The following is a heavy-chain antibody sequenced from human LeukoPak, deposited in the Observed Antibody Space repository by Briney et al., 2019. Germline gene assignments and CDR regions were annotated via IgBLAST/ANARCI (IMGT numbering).Heavy chain of an antibody. V-gene: IGHV4-59*01. J-gene: IGHJ6*03. Sequence: SETLSLTCTVSGGSISSYYWSWIRQPPGKGLEWIGYIYYSGSTNYNPSLKSRVTISVDTSKNQFSLKLSSVTAADTAVYYCARDLPSYYYMDVWGKGTTVTISS. CDR2: IYYSGST. CDR3: ARDLPSYYYMDV. CDR1: GGSISSYY.